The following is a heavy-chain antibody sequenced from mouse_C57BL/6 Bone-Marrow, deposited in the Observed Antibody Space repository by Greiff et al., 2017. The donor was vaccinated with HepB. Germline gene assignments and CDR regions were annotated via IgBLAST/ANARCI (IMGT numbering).Heavy chain of an antibody. Sequence: QVQLQQPGAELVRPGSSVKLSCKASGYTFTSYWMHWVKQRPIQGLEWIGNIDPSDSEPHYNQKFKDKATLTVDKSSSTAYMQLSSLTSEDSAVYYCAREGYYYGSSYDWYFDVWGTGTTVTVSS. CDR1: GYTFTSYW. CDR2: IDPSDSEP. D-gene: IGHD1-1*01. J-gene: IGHJ1*03. V-gene: IGHV1-52*01. CDR3: AREGYYYGSSYDWYFDV.